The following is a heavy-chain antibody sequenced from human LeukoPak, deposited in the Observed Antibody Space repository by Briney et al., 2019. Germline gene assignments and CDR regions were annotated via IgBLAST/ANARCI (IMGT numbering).Heavy chain of an antibody. V-gene: IGHV4-39*07. D-gene: IGHD4-23*01. CDR1: GGSISSSSYY. J-gene: IGHJ4*02. CDR3: ARVGVDYSGNTIKYFFDY. Sequence: KSSETLSLTCTVSGGSISSSSYYWGWIRQPPGKGLEWIGSIYYSGSTYYNPSLKSRVTISVDTSKNQFSLKLSPVTAADTAVYYCARVGVDYSGNTIKYFFDYWGQGTLVTVSS. CDR2: IYYSGST.